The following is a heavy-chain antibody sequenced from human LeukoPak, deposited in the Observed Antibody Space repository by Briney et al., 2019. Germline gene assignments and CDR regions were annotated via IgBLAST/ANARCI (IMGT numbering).Heavy chain of an antibody. D-gene: IGHD4/OR15-4a*01. CDR1: GFIFSTYA. Sequence: PGGSLRLSCAASGFIFSTYAMNWVRQAPGKGLEWVSTISGSGGSTYYADSVKGRFTISGDNAKNTLYLQMNSLRAEDTAVYYCAKEYGASRWGQGTLVTVSS. V-gene: IGHV3-23*01. J-gene: IGHJ4*02. CDR2: ISGSGGST. CDR3: AKEYGASR.